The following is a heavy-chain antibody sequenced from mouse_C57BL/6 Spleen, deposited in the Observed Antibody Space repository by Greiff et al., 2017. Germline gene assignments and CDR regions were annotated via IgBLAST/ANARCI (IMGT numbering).Heavy chain of an antibody. CDR1: GYTFTTYP. CDR3: ARGDDYDDPLFAY. CDR2: FHPYNDDT. Sequence: VQGVESGAELVKPGASVKMSCKASGYTFTTYPIEWMKQNHGKSLEWIGNFHPYNDDTKYNEKFKGKATLTVEKSSSTVYLELSRLTSDDSAVYYCARGDDYDDPLFAYWGQGTLVTVSA. D-gene: IGHD2-4*01. V-gene: IGHV1-47*01. J-gene: IGHJ3*01.